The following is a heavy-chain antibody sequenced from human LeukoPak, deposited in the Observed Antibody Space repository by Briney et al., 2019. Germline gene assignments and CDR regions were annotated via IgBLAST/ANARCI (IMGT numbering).Heavy chain of an antibody. J-gene: IGHJ5*02. Sequence: TSETLSLTCAVYGGSFSGYYWSWIRQPPGKGLEWIGEINHSGSTNYNPSLKSRVTISVDTSKNQFSLKLSSVTAADTAVYYCARGGLYDFWSGSQAGGFDPWGQGTLVTVSP. D-gene: IGHD3-3*01. CDR3: ARGGLYDFWSGSQAGGFDP. CDR2: INHSGST. CDR1: GGSFSGYY. V-gene: IGHV4-34*01.